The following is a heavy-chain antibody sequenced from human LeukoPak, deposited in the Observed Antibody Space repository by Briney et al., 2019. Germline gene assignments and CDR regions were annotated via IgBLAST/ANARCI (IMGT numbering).Heavy chain of an antibody. CDR2: INHSGST. CDR3: AREGNYNIDY. V-gene: IGHV4-34*01. Sequence: SETLSLTCAVYGGSFSGYYWSWIRQPPGKGLEWIGEINHSGSTNYNPSLKSRVTISVDTSKNQFSLKLISVTAADTAVYFCAREGNYNIDYWGLGTLVTVSS. CDR1: GGSFSGYY. J-gene: IGHJ4*02. D-gene: IGHD3-9*01.